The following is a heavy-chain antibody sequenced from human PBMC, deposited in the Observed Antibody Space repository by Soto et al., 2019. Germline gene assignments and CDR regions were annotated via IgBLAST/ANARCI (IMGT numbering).Heavy chain of an antibody. CDR3: CSLDYGQGY. V-gene: IGHV3-23*01. CDR1: GFTFRSYA. Sequence: GGSLRLSCAASGFTFRSYAMSWASQAPGKGLEWVSGISDRGDNTYYADSVKGRFTISRDTSTSTVYMELSSLRSEDTAVYYCCSLDYGQGYWGQGTLVTVSS. CDR2: ISDRGDNT. D-gene: IGHD3-10*01. J-gene: IGHJ4*02.